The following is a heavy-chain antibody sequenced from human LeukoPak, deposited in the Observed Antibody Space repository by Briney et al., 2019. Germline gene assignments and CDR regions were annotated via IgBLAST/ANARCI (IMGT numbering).Heavy chain of an antibody. CDR1: GGSISSSSYS. D-gene: IGHD5-12*01. CDR3: ARHHPEDRGYDYYFDY. V-gene: IGHV4-39*01. J-gene: IGHJ4*02. Sequence: SSETLSLTCTVSGGSISSSSYSWGWIRQPPGKGLEWIGSNYYSGSTYYNPSLKSRVTISVHTSKNQFYLKLSSVTDADTAVYYCARHHPEDRGYDYYFDYWGQGTLVTVSS. CDR2: NYYSGST.